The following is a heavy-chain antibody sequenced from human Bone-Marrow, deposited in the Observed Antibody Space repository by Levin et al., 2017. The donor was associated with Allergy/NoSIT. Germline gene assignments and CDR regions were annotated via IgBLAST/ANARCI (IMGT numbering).Heavy chain of an antibody. V-gene: IGHV3-48*02. CDR3: ARLCSGGSCYSDDAFDI. CDR1: GFTFSSYS. D-gene: IGHD2-15*01. CDR2: ISSSSSTI. Sequence: QAGGSLRLSCAASGFTFSSYSMNWVRQAPGKGLEWVSYISSSSSTIYYADSVKGRFTISRDNAKNSLYLQMNSLRDEDTAVYYCARLCSGGSCYSDDAFDIWGQGTMVTVSS. J-gene: IGHJ3*02.